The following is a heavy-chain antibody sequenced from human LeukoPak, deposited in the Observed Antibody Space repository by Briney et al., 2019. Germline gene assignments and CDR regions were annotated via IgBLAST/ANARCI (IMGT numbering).Heavy chain of an antibody. Sequence: TSETLSLTCSVSGDSISSSYWSWIRQPPGKGLEWIGYVHSSGITQYNPSLKSRVTISVDTSKNQFSLKLSSVTAADTAVYYCARVLAHGHSDYWGQGTLVTVSS. V-gene: IGHV4-59*08. D-gene: IGHD5-24*01. CDR1: GDSISSSY. J-gene: IGHJ4*02. CDR3: ARVLAHGHSDY. CDR2: VHSSGIT.